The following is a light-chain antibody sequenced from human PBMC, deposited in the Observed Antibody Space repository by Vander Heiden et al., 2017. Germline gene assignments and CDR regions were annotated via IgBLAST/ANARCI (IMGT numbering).Light chain of an antibody. V-gene: IGKV2-28*01. CDR1: QSLLYSNGNTY. CDR2: LVS. Sequence: EIVMTQSPLSLTVTPGEPASISCRSSQSLLYSNGNTYVDWYLQKPGQSPQLLIYLVSTRASGVPDRFSGSGSGTDFTLRISRVEAEDVGVYYCMQPLHTPWTFGQGTKVEIK. J-gene: IGKJ1*01. CDR3: MQPLHTPWT.